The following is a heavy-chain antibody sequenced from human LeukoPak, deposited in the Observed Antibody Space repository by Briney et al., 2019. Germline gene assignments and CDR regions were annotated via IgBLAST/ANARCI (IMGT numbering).Heavy chain of an antibody. V-gene: IGHV3-23*01. D-gene: IGHD3-9*01. Sequence: PGGSLRLSCVASGFTFTNAWMSWVRQAPGKGLEWVSTISGSGGSTYYADSVKGRFTISRDNSKNTLYLQMNSLRAEDTAVYYCARVRDILTGYPPDYWGQGTLVTVSS. J-gene: IGHJ4*02. CDR3: ARVRDILTGYPPDY. CDR1: GFTFTNAW. CDR2: ISGSGGST.